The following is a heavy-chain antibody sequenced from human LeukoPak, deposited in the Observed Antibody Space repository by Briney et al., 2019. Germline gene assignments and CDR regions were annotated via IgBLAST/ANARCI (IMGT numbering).Heavy chain of an antibody. D-gene: IGHD3-22*01. V-gene: IGHV4-30-2*01. CDR3: ARGYYYDSSGYSDY. Sequence: PSETLSLTCTVSGGSISSGGYYWSWIRQPPGKGLEWIGYIYHSGSTYYNPSLKSRVTISVDRSKNQFSLKLSSVTAADTAVYYCARGYYYDSSGYSDYWGQGTLVTVSS. CDR2: IYHSGST. J-gene: IGHJ4*02. CDR1: GGSISSGGYY.